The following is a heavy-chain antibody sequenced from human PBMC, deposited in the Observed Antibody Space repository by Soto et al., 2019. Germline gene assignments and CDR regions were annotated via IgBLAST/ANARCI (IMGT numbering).Heavy chain of an antibody. CDR2: ISYDGSNI. CDR3: ARDSRATGAGAFDI. J-gene: IGHJ3*02. Sequence: QVQLVESGGGVVQPGRSLRLSCAASGFTFSSYAMHWVRQAPGKGLEWVAVISYDGSNIYYADSVKGRFTISRDNSKNXLYLQMNXLRAEDXXAHYCARDSRATGAGAFDIWGLGTMVTVSS. D-gene: IGHD1-26*01. CDR1: GFTFSSYA. V-gene: IGHV3-30-3*01.